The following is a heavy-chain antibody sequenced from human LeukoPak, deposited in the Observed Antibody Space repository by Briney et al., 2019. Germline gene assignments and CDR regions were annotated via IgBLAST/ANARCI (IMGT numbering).Heavy chain of an antibody. Sequence: PSETLSLTCTVSGGSVSDNNFFWNWIRQPPGKGLEWIGYIYNSGSTNYNPALNSRVTISVDTSNNQFSLKLSSVIAADTAVYYCARLEAHRPLDDWGQGTLVIVSS. V-gene: IGHV4-61*01. CDR3: ARLEAHRPLDD. CDR2: IYNSGST. J-gene: IGHJ4*02. CDR1: GGSVSDNNFF.